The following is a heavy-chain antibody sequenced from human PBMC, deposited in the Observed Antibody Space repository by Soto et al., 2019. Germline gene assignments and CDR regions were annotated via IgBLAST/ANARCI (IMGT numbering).Heavy chain of an antibody. CDR1: GDSMTHHY. V-gene: IGHV4-59*11. CDR2: VYYTGIT. CDR3: VRTARLLDS. D-gene: IGHD6-25*01. Sequence: AETLSLTCTVSGDSMTHHYWNWIRQFPGKGLECIGYVYYTGITNSNPSLKSRVTISMDTSKNQFSLRMKSMNAADTAMYNCVRTARLLDSWAQGALGTVAS. J-gene: IGHJ4*02.